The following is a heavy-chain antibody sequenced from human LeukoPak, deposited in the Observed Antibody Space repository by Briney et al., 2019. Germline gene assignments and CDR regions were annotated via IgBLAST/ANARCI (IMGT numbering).Heavy chain of an antibody. CDR1: GDSVSSNSAA. V-gene: IGHV6-1*01. J-gene: IGHJ4*02. CDR2: TYYRSRWYY. Sequence: SQTLSLTCAISGDSVSSNSAAWNWIRQSPSRGLEWLGRTYYRSRWYYDYTVSVKSRISINPDTSKNQFSLQLNSVAPEDTALYYCARYDNGAPDYWGQGTLVTVSS. D-gene: IGHD3-9*01. CDR3: ARYDNGAPDY.